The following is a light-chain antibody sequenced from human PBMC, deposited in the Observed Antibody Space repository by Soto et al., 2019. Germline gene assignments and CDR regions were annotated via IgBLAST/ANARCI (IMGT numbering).Light chain of an antibody. Sequence: EIVLTQSPATLSLSPGERATLSCRASQSLTKYLAWYQQKPGQAPRLLIYDASNRATGIPARFRGSRSGTDFTLTISYLEPEDFAVYYCQQRSNWPPTWTFGQGTKVEIK. CDR3: QQRSNWPPTWT. CDR2: DAS. CDR1: QSLTKY. V-gene: IGKV3-11*01. J-gene: IGKJ1*01.